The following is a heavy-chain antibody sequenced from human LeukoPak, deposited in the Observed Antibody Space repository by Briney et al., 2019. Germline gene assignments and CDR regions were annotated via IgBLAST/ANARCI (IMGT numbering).Heavy chain of an antibody. CDR1: GFTFSSYS. J-gene: IGHJ4*02. CDR3: ARDSEKWELLNYFDY. D-gene: IGHD1-26*01. Sequence: GSLRLSCAASGFTFSSYSMNWVRQAPGKGLEWVSSISSSSSYIYYADSVKGRFTISRDNAKNSLYLQMNSLRAEDTAVYYCARDSEKWELLNYFDYWGQGTLVTVSS. CDR2: ISSSSSYI. V-gene: IGHV3-21*01.